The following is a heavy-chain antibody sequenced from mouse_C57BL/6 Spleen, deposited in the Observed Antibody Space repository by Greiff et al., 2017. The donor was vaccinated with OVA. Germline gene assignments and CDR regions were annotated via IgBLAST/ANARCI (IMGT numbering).Heavy chain of an antibody. D-gene: IGHD3-3*01. CDR1: GYSITSGYY. J-gene: IGHJ2*01. CDR3: ARGGGWGYYFDY. V-gene: IGHV3-6*01. CDR2: ISYDGSN. Sequence: VQLQQSGPGLVKPSQSLSLTCSVTGYSITSGYYWNWIRQFPGNKLEWMGYISYDGSNNYNPSLKNRISITRDTSKNQFFLKLNSVTTEDTATYYCARGGGWGYYFDYWGQGTTLTVSS.